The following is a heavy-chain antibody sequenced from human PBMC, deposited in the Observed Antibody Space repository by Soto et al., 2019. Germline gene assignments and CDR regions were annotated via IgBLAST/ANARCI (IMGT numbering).Heavy chain of an antibody. V-gene: IGHV3-66*01. CDR3: TRDRGYASDY. CDR1: GFTFTTYY. Sequence: EVQLVESGGGLVQPGGSLTLSCAASGFTFTTYYMNWVRQAPGKGLEWISITFGAGTTYYADSVKGRFTISRDNSKNTLFLQMDRLSAADTAVYYCTRDRGYASDYWGQETLVTVSS. J-gene: IGHJ4*02. D-gene: IGHD5-12*01. CDR2: TFGAGTT.